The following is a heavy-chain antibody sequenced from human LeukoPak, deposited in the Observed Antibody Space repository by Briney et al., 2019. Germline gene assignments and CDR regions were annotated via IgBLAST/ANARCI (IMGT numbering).Heavy chain of an antibody. J-gene: IGHJ5*02. CDR3: ARRRAKSRNWFDP. CDR2: IYYSGST. Sequence: SETLSLTCTVSGGSISSSSYYWGWIRQPPGKGLEWIGSIYYSGSTYYNPSLKSRVTISVDTSKNQFSLKLSSVTAADTAVYYCARRRAKSRNWFDPWGQGTLVTVSS. D-gene: IGHD4/OR15-4a*01. CDR1: GGSISSSSYY. V-gene: IGHV4-39*01.